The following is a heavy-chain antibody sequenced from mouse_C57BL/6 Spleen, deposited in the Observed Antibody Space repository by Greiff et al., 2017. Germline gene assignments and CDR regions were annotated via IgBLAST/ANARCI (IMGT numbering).Heavy chain of an antibody. V-gene: IGHV1-22*01. Sequence: DVQLQESGPELVKPGASVKMSCKASGYTFTDYNMHWVKQSHGKSLEWIGYINPNNGGTSYNQKFKGKATLPVNKSSSTAYMELRSLTSEDSAVYYCARIPYDYDDFDYWGQGTTLTVSS. J-gene: IGHJ2*01. CDR2: INPNNGGT. CDR1: GYTFTDYN. D-gene: IGHD2-4*01. CDR3: ARIPYDYDDFDY.